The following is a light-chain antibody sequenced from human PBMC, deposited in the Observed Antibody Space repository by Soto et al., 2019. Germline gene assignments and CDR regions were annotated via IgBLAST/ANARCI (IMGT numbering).Light chain of an antibody. CDR1: QSISSSF. V-gene: IGKV3-20*01. CDR3: QQSGPSLGMYT. CDR2: GAS. Sequence: EIVLTQSPGTLSLSPGERATLSCRASQSISSSFLAWYQQKPGQAPRLLIFGASNRATGIPDRFSGRGSGTDFTLTISRLEPEDFAVYYCQQSGPSLGMYTFGQGTKLEIK. J-gene: IGKJ2*01.